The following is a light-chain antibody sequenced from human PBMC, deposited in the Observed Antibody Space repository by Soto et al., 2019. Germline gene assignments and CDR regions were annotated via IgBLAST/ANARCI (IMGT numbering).Light chain of an antibody. CDR3: QQSYSTVT. Sequence: DIQMTQSPSSLSASVGDRVTITCRASQSISSYLNWYQQKPGKAPKLLIYAASSLQSGVPSRFSGSGSGTDFTLIISSLQPEDFATYYCQQSYSTVTFGQGTKVEIK. V-gene: IGKV1-39*01. CDR2: AAS. J-gene: IGKJ1*01. CDR1: QSISSY.